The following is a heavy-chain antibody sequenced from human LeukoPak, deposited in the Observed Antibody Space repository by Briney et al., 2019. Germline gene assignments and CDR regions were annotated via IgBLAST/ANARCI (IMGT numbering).Heavy chain of an antibody. CDR3: ARHRTRYSSRGAFDI. CDR2: INHSGST. J-gene: IGHJ3*02. Sequence: SETLSLTCAVYGGSFSGYYWSWIRQPPGKGLEWIGEINHSGSTNYNPSLKSRVTISVDTSKNQFSLKLSSVTAADTAVYYCARHRTRYSSRGAFDIWGQGTMVTVSS. V-gene: IGHV4-34*01. D-gene: IGHD6-13*01. CDR1: GGSFSGYY.